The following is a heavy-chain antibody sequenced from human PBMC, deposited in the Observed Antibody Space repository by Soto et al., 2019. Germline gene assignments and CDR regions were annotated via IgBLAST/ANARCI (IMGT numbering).Heavy chain of an antibody. CDR3: ARDQDAGSGSSLYNWFDP. CDR2: IIPIFGTA. V-gene: IGHV1-69*01. CDR1: GGTFSSYA. D-gene: IGHD3-10*01. Sequence: QVQLVQSGAEVKKPGSSVKVSCKASGGTFSSYAISWVRQAPGQGLEWMGGIIPIFGTANYAQKFQGRVTITADESTSTAYMELSSLRSDDTAVYYCARDQDAGSGSSLYNWFDPWGQGTLVTVSS. J-gene: IGHJ5*02.